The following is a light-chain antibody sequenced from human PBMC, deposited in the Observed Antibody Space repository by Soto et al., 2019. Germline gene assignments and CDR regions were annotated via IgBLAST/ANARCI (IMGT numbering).Light chain of an antibody. Sequence: QSVLTQPPSMSAAPGQKVTISCSGSTSNIGSNSVSWYQHLPGTAPKLLIYDDNKRPSGIPDRFSGSKSGTSATLGITGFQTGDEADYYCGSWDSSLSAYVFGTGTKLTVL. J-gene: IGLJ1*01. CDR2: DDN. CDR3: GSWDSSLSAYV. CDR1: TSNIGSNS. V-gene: IGLV1-51*01.